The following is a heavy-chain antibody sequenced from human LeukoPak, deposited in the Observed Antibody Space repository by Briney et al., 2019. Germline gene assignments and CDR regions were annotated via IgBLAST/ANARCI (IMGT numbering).Heavy chain of an antibody. CDR2: IYSGGST. D-gene: IGHD2-8*02. V-gene: IGHV3-53*01. CDR1: GFTISSNY. CDR3: ARDILVT. Sequence: GXXLGLSCAASGFTISSNYMSWVRQAPGKGLEWVSVIYSGGSTYYADSVKGRFTISRDNSKNMLYLQMNSLRAEDTAVYYCARDILVTWGQGTLVTVSS. J-gene: IGHJ5*02.